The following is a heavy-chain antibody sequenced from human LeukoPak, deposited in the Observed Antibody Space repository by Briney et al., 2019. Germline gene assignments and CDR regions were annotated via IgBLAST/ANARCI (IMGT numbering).Heavy chain of an antibody. D-gene: IGHD3-3*01. CDR1: GFTFSSYA. CDR3: AEGGREWLLYRFSD. CDR2: ISGSGGST. Sequence: GGSLRLSCAASGFTFSSYAMSWVRQAPGKGLEWVSAISGSGGSTYYADSVKGRFTISRDNSKNTLYLQMNSLRAEDTAVYYCAEGGREWLLYRFSDWGQGTLVTVSS. V-gene: IGHV3-23*01. J-gene: IGHJ4*02.